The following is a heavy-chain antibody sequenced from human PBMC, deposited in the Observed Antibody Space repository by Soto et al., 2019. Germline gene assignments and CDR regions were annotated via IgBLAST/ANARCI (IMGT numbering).Heavy chain of an antibody. CDR2: IWYDGSNK. CDR3: AREVRYDFWSGYFDY. Sequence: GGSLRLSCAASGFTFSSYGMHWVRQAPGKGLEWVAVIWYDGSNKYYADSVKGRFTISSDNSKNTLYLQMNSLRAEDTAVYYCAREVRYDFWSGYFDYWGQGTLVTVSS. D-gene: IGHD3-3*01. CDR1: GFTFSSYG. J-gene: IGHJ4*02. V-gene: IGHV3-33*01.